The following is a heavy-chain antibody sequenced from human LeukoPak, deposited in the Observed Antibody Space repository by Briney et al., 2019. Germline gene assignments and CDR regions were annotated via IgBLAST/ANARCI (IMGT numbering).Heavy chain of an antibody. J-gene: IGHJ4*02. CDR1: GDAISTYY. Sequence: PSETLSLTCTVSGDAISTYYWNWIRQTPGKGLEWVGHIANGRTDYNPSLESRAIISVDTSKNPISLRLTSVTAADTAVYHCARDKAHSYGYYFDPWGPGTQVLVSS. V-gene: IGHV4-4*08. CDR2: IANGRT. CDR3: ARDKAHSYGYYFDP. D-gene: IGHD3-10*01.